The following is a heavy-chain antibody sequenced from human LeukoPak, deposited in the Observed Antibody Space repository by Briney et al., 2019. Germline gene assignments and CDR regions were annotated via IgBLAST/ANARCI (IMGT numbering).Heavy chain of an antibody. D-gene: IGHD4-23*01. J-gene: IGHJ4*02. CDR2: IIPILGIA. CDR1: GGTFSSYA. CDR3: ARHTYGGNSPGKFPFDY. Sequence: SVKVSCKASGGTFSSYAISWVRQAPGQGLEWMGRIIPILGIANYAQKFQGRVTITADKSTSTAYMELSSLRSEGTAVYYCARHTYGGNSPGKFPFDYWGQGTLVTVSS. V-gene: IGHV1-69*04.